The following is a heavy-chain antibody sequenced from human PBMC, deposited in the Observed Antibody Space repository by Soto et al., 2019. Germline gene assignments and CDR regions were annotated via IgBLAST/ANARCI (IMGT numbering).Heavy chain of an antibody. Sequence: GGSLRLSCAASGFTFDDYAMHWVRQAPGKGLEWVSGISWNSGSIGYADSVKGRFTISRDNAKNSLYLQMNSLRAEDTALYYCAKDIPAAARMVRGVGYYGMDVWGQGTTVTVSS. CDR2: ISWNSGSI. CDR3: AKDIPAAARMVRGVGYYGMDV. V-gene: IGHV3-9*01. D-gene: IGHD3-10*01. J-gene: IGHJ6*02. CDR1: GFTFDDYA.